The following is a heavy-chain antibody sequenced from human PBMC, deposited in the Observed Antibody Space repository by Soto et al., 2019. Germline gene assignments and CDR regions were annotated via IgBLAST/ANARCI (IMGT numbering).Heavy chain of an antibody. CDR3: AKAIPDARTFEQ. V-gene: IGHV3-23*01. J-gene: IGHJ4*02. CDR2: VTGGGDII. Sequence: TGGSLRLSCAASGFIFISYAMHWVRQAPGKGLEWVSVVTGGGDIIKYADSVEGRFTISRDNSKNTLYLQMNSLRAEDTAVYYCAKAIPDARTFEQWGQGTLVTVSS. CDR1: GFIFISYA. D-gene: IGHD2-8*01.